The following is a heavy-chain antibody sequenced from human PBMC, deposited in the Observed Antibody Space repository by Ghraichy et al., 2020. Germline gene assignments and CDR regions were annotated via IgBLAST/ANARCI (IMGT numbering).Heavy chain of an antibody. CDR2: ISSSSSYI. Sequence: GGSLRLSFAASGFTFSSYSMNWVRQAPGKGLEWVSSISSSSSYIYYADSVKGRFTISRDNAKNSLYLQMNSLRAEDTAVYYCARDPPGYDFWSGYYTGIDYWGQGTLVTVSS. J-gene: IGHJ4*02. CDR3: ARDPPGYDFWSGYYTGIDY. V-gene: IGHV3-21*01. D-gene: IGHD3-3*01. CDR1: GFTFSSYS.